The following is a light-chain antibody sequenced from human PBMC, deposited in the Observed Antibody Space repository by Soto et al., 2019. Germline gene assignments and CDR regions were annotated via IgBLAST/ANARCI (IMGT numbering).Light chain of an antibody. J-gene: IGKJ4*01. Sequence: IQLTQSPSSLSASIRDRVTITCRASQDIRSDLAWYQQKPGKAPKLLIHDAFTLQSGVPSRFSGTGSGTDFTLTISSLQPEDFATYYCQQLNSYPFTFGGGTKVDIK. CDR1: QDIRSD. V-gene: IGKV1-9*01. CDR3: QQLNSYPFT. CDR2: DAF.